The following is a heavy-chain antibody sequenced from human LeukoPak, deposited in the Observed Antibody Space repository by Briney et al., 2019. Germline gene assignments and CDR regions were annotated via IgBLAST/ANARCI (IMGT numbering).Heavy chain of an antibody. CDR3: ARGASSGWYPYYFDY. D-gene: IGHD6-19*01. V-gene: IGHV4-39*07. CDR2: IYYSGST. J-gene: IGHJ4*02. Sequence: SETLSLTCTVSGGSISSSSYYWGWIRQPPGKGLEWIGSIYYSGSTYYNPSLKSRVTISVDTSKNQFSLILSSVTAADTAIYYCARGASSGWYPYYFDYWGQGSLVTVSS. CDR1: GGSISSSSYY.